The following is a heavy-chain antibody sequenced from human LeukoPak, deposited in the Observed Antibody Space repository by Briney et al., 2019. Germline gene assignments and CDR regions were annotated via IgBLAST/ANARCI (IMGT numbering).Heavy chain of an antibody. D-gene: IGHD6-6*01. CDR1: GRSFSGYY. J-gene: IGHJ6*02. CDR2: INHSGST. V-gene: IGHV4-34*01. Sequence: PSETLSLTCAVYGRSFSGYYWSWIRQPPGKGLEWIGEINHSGSTNYNPSLKSRVTISVDTSKNQFSLKLSSVTAADTAVYYCARANRRCSSSSWYYYYGMDVWGQGTTVTVSS. CDR3: ARANRRCSSSSWYYYYGMDV.